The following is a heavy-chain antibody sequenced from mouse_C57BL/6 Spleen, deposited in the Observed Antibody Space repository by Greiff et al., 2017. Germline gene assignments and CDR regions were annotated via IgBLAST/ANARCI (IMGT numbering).Heavy chain of an antibody. V-gene: IGHV14-1*01. D-gene: IGHD2-5*01. CDR3: TSPYSNYDWYFDV. J-gene: IGHJ1*03. CDR1: GFNIKDYY. CDR2: IDPEDGDT. Sequence: VQLQQSGAELVRPGASVKLSCTASGFNIKDYYMHWVKQRPEQGLEWIGRIDPEDGDTEYAPKFQGKATMTADTSSNTAYLQLSSLTSEDTAVYYCTSPYSNYDWYFDVWGTGTTVTVSS.